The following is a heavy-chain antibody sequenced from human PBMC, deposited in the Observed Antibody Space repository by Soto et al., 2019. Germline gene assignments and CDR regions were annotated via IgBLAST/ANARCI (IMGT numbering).Heavy chain of an antibody. J-gene: IGHJ5*02. Sequence: ASVKVSCKASGHTFTSYGISWVRQAPGQGLEWMGWISAYNGNTNYAQKLQGRVTMTTDTSTSTAYMELRSLRSDDTAVYYCARQHLYDFWSGSPSNWFDPWGQGTLVTVSS. V-gene: IGHV1-18*04. CDR3: ARQHLYDFWSGSPSNWFDP. CDR1: GHTFTSYG. D-gene: IGHD3-3*01. CDR2: ISAYNGNT.